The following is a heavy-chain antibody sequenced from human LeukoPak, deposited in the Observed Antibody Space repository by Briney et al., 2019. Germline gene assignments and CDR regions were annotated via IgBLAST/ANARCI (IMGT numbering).Heavy chain of an antibody. J-gene: IGHJ6*03. CDR2: IFFSGST. Sequence: SETLSLTCSVSGGSFSSYYWTWIRQPPGKGLEWIGYIFFSGSTNYSPSLKSRVTISVDTSKNQFSLKLSSVTAADTAVYYCARRRGRINYYYYYYMDVWGKGTTVTVSS. V-gene: IGHV4-59*12. CDR1: GGSFSSYY. CDR3: ARRRGRINYYYYYYMDV. D-gene: IGHD3-16*01.